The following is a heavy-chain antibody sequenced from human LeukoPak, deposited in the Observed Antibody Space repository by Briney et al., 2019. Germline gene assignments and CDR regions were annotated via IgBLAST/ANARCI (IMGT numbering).Heavy chain of an antibody. Sequence: GSLRLSCAASGFTFSSYSMNWVRQVLGKGLEWVSYISSSSSIINYADSVRGRFTISRDNAKNLLYLQMNSLRAEDTAVYYCARDYQEKTNDYWGQGTLVTVSS. J-gene: IGHJ4*02. CDR3: ARDYQEKTNDY. CDR2: ISSSSSII. D-gene: IGHD2-8*01. CDR1: GFTFSSYS. V-gene: IGHV3-48*04.